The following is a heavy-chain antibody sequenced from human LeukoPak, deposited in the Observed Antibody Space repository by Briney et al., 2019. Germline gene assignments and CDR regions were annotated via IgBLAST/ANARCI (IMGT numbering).Heavy chain of an antibody. CDR3: ARGRLAAAGRGYRFDP. J-gene: IGHJ5*02. CDR1: GGSISSSSYY. V-gene: IGHV4-39*07. Sequence: KPSETLSLTCTVSGGSISSSSYYWGWIRQPPGKGLEWIGSIYYSGSAYCNPSLKSRVTISVDTSKNQFSLKLSSVTAADTAVYYCARGRLAAAGRGYRFDPWGQGTLVTVSS. D-gene: IGHD6-13*01. CDR2: IYYSGSA.